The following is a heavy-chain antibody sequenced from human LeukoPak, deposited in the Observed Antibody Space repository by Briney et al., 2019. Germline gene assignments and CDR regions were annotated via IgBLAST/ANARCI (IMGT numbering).Heavy chain of an antibody. V-gene: IGHV1-2*02. CDR2: INPNSGGT. CDR3: ARDVEYCSGGSCSPN. D-gene: IGHD2-15*01. CDR1: GYTFTGYY. Sequence: GASVKVSCKASGYTFTGYYMHWVRQAPGQGLEWMGWINPNSGGTNNAQKFQGRVTMTRDTSISTAYMELSRLRSDDTAVYYCARDVEYCSGGSCSPNWGQGTLVTVSS. J-gene: IGHJ4*02.